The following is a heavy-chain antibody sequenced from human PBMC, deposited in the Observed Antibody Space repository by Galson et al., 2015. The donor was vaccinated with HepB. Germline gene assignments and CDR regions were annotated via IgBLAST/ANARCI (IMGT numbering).Heavy chain of an antibody. CDR2: IYPGDSDP. CDR1: GYKFSNYW. J-gene: IGHJ4*02. Sequence: AEVKKPGESLKISCQGSGYKFSNYWIGWVRQMPGKGLEWMGIIYPGDSDPIYSPPFQGQVTISANKSVSTAYLQWSSLEASDTAMYYCARHGGFVDYWGQGTLVTVSS. V-gene: IGHV5-51*01. CDR3: ARHGGFVDY. D-gene: IGHD3-16*01.